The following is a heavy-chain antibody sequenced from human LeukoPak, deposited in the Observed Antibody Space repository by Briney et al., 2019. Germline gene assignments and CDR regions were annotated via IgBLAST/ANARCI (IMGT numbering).Heavy chain of an antibody. V-gene: IGHV4-34*01. CDR3: ASGYSYGSYYYGMDV. D-gene: IGHD5-18*01. J-gene: IGHJ6*02. Sequence: SETLSLTCAVYGGSFSGYYWSWIHQPPGKGLEWIGEINHSGSTNYNPSLKSRVTISVDTSKNQFSLKLSSVTAADTAVYYCASGYSYGSYYYGMDVWGQGTTVTVSS. CDR2: INHSGST. CDR1: GGSFSGYY.